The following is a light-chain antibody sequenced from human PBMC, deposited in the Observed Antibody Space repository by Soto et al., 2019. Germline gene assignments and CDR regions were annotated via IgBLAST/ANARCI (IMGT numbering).Light chain of an antibody. CDR2: AAS. V-gene: IGKV1-39*01. Sequence: DIQMTQSPSSLSASVGDRVTITCRASQTINNYVSWYQQKPGKAPKSLIYAASTLQRGVPTRFSGSGSGTDFTLTINILQPEDSAIYYCQQSAKIPRTFGQGTKVEI. CDR3: QQSAKIPRT. J-gene: IGKJ1*01. CDR1: QTINNY.